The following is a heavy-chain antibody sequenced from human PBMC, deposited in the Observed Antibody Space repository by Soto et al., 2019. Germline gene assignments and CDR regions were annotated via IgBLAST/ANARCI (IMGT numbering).Heavy chain of an antibody. J-gene: IGHJ2*01. CDR3: ARFLGNWYFGL. CDR1: GGTFNNCG. V-gene: IGHV1-69*01. Sequence: QVQLVQSGAEVKKPGSSMKVSCKASGGTFNNCGVSWVRQAPGQGLEWMGGIIPIFNTLNYAQRFLGRLTISADESATTVYMELSSLTSEDTAVYYCARFLGNWYFGLWGRGTLVTVSS. CDR2: IIPIFNTL. D-gene: IGHD3-16*01.